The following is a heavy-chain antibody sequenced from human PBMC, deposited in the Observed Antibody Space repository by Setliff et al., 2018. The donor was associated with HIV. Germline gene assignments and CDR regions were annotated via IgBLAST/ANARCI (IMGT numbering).Heavy chain of an antibody. CDR1: GGSFSGYY. CDR2: IDHTGST. V-gene: IGHV4-34*01. CDR3: ARGRNYGSPYFYYMDV. D-gene: IGHD3-10*01. Sequence: SETLSLTCAVYGGSFSGYYWSWIRQPPGKGLEWLGEIDHTGSTNYNLSLKSRITMSADPSKNQFSLKVRSVIAADTALYYCARGRNYGSPYFYYMDVWATGTTVTV. J-gene: IGHJ6*03.